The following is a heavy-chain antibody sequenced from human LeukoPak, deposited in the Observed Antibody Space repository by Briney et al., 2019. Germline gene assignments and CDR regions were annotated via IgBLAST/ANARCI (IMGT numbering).Heavy chain of an antibody. CDR1: GYTFTGYY. D-gene: IGHD4-17*01. CDR2: INPNSGGT. V-gene: IGHV1-2*02. CDR3: ARDLGATVTRNYYYYYGMDV. J-gene: IGHJ6*02. Sequence: GASVKVSCKASGYTFTGYYMHWVRQAPGQGLEWMGWINPNSGGTNYAQKFQGRVTMTRDTSISTAYMELSRLRSDDTAVYYCARDLGATVTRNYYYYYGMDVWGQGTTVTVSS.